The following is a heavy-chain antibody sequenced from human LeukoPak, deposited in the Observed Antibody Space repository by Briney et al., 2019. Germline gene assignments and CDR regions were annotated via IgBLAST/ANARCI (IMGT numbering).Heavy chain of an antibody. J-gene: IGHJ5*02. CDR2: IIPIFGTA. CDR3: ARESPRVVVPAAYWFDP. V-gene: IGHV1-69*05. Sequence: SVKVSCKASGGTFSSYAISWVRQAPGQGLEWMGGIIPIFGTANYAQKFQGRVTITTDESTSTAYMELSSLRSEDTAVYYCARESPRVVVPAAYWFDPWGQGTLVTVSS. CDR1: GGTFSSYA. D-gene: IGHD2-2*01.